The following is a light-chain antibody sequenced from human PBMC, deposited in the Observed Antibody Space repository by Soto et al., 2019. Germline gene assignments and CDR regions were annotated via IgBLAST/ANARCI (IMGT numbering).Light chain of an antibody. CDR2: DAS. CDR3: QQRSNWPPIT. CDR1: PIVSSY. Sequence: EIVLTQSPATLSLSPGERATLSCRASPIVSSYLARYHQKPGQAPRHLIYDASNRATGIPARFSGSGSGTAFSLPIISLEPDDYAAYYCQQRSNWPPITFGQGTRLEIK. J-gene: IGKJ5*01. V-gene: IGKV3-11*01.